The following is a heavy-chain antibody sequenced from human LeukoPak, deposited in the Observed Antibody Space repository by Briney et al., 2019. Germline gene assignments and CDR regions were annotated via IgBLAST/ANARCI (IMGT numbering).Heavy chain of an antibody. D-gene: IGHD2-2*01. V-gene: IGHV3-74*01. Sequence: GGSLRLSCAASGFTFSGYWMHWVRHAAGKGLVWVSHITGDGSSTNAADSVKGRFTISRDNVKSMLFLQMDSLRGEDTAVYYCARGGVPAAFDFWGQGILVTVSS. CDR1: GFTFSGYW. CDR2: ITGDGSST. CDR3: ARGGVPAAFDF. J-gene: IGHJ4*02.